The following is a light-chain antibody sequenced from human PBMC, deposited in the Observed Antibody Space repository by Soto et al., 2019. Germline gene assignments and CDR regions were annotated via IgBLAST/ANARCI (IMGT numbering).Light chain of an antibody. CDR1: QSVSSD. Sequence: EIVMTQSPATLSVSPGERATLSCRASQSVSSDLAWYQQKPGQAPRLLIYGASTRASGFPDRIRGSGSATEFSLTIASLQSEDFAVYYCQQYHNWPYTFGXGT. CDR3: QQYHNWPYT. V-gene: IGKV3-15*01. CDR2: GAS. J-gene: IGKJ2*01.